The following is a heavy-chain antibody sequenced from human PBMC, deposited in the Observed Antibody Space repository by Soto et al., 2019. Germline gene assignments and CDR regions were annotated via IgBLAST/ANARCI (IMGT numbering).Heavy chain of an antibody. CDR2: ISGSGIST. V-gene: IGHV3-23*01. Sequence: PGGSLRLSCAASGFTFSTYPMSWVRQAPGKGLEWVSGISGSGISTYYTDSVKGRLTISRDNSKNTVFLQMNSLRDGDTAVYYCVKPPVITASYCYYDMDVWGQGTTVTVSS. J-gene: IGHJ6*02. CDR1: GFTFSTYP. CDR3: VKPPVITASYCYYDMDV.